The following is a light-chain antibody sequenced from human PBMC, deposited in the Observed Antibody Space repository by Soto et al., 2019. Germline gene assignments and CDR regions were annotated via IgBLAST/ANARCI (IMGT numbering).Light chain of an antibody. CDR1: SSNIGSNT. V-gene: IGLV1-44*01. J-gene: IGLJ3*02. Sequence: QSVLTQPPSASGTPGQRVTISCSGSSSNIGSNTVNWYQQLPGSAPKLLIYYNNQRPSGVPDRFSGSKSGTSASLAISGLQSEDEAGYYCAAWDDSLNGPVFGGGTQLPVL. CDR3: AAWDDSLNGPV. CDR2: YNN.